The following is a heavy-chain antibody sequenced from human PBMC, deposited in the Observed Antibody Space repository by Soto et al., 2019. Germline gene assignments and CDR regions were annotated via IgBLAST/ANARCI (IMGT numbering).Heavy chain of an antibody. V-gene: IGHV3-7*03. D-gene: IGHD2-21*02. Sequence: PGGSLRPSCGVSGFTFSIYSMSWVRQSPGKGLEWVAKIPQDGVDGHYADSVKGRFTISRDNGKNSLYLQLNNLRAEDTAVYYCARDHLILPAHDFFYGSDVWGRGATVTVSS. CDR3: ARDHLILPAHDFFYGSDV. CDR2: IPQDGVDG. CDR1: GFTFSIYS. J-gene: IGHJ6*02.